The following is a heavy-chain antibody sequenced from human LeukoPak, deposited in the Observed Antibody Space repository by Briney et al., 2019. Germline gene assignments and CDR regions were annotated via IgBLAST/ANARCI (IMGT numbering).Heavy chain of an antibody. J-gene: IGHJ4*02. V-gene: IGHV3-23*01. CDR3: AKDHGSMIVVVITPFDY. CDR1: GFTFSGFW. D-gene: IGHD3-22*01. Sequence: GGSLRLSCAVSGFTFSGFWMSWSRQAPGKGLEWVSAISGSGGSTYYADSVKGRFTISRDNSKNTLYLQMNSLRAEDTAVYYCAKDHGSMIVVVITPFDYWGQGTLVTVSS. CDR2: ISGSGGST.